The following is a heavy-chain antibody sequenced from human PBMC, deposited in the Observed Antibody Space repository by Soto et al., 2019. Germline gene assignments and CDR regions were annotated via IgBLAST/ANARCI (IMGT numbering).Heavy chain of an antibody. V-gene: IGHV3-23*01. J-gene: IGHJ1*01. Sequence: EVQLLESGGGLVQPGGSLRLSCAASGFTFSSYAMSWVRQAPGKGLEWVSAISGSGGSTYYADSVKGRFTISRDNSKNTMYLQMNSLRAEDTAVYYCAKGYSGWFVMGEYFQHWGQGTLVTVSS. CDR1: GFTFSSYA. CDR2: ISGSGGST. CDR3: AKGYSGWFVMGEYFQH. D-gene: IGHD6-19*01.